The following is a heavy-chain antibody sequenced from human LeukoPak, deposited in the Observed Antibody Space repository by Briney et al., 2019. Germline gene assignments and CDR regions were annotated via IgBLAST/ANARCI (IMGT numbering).Heavy chain of an antibody. CDR3: VKSGGYGLIDY. V-gene: IGHV4-39*01. CDR1: GVSISGSGYY. J-gene: IGHJ4*02. D-gene: IGHD6-19*01. Sequence: PSETLSLTCAVSGVSISGSGYYLGWIRQPPGKGLEWIGNIYETGSTHYNASLQSRVTISIDMSKNQISLRLTSVSAADTAMYYCVKSGGYGLIDYWGQGTLVTVSS. CDR2: IYETGST.